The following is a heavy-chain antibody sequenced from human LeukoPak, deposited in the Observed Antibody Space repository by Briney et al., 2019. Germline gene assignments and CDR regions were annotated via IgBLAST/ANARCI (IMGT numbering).Heavy chain of an antibody. J-gene: IGHJ4*02. CDR1: GGSISSGTYY. V-gene: IGHV4-61*02. CDR2: VYTSGNT. D-gene: IGHD2-15*01. CDR3: ARSNCPGGSCYDNRGYVDY. Sequence: SETLSLTCTVSGGSISSGTYYWNWIRQPAGKGLEWIGRVYTSGNTNYNPSLKSRVTISVDTSKSQFSLKLSSVTAADTALYYCARSNCPGGSCYDNRGYVDYWGQGTLVTVSS.